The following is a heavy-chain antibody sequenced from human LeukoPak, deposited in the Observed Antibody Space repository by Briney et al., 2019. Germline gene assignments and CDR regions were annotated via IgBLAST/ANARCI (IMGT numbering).Heavy chain of an antibody. D-gene: IGHD3-22*01. V-gene: IGHV3-21*01. J-gene: IGHJ4*02. CDR3: ARDHYDSSGYFDY. Sequence: GGSLRLSCAASGFTFSSYSMNWVRQAPGKGLEWVSSIGSSSSYIYYADSVKGRFTISRDNAKNSLYLQMNSLRAEDTAVYYCARDHYDSSGYFDYWGQGTLVTVSS. CDR1: GFTFSSYS. CDR2: IGSSSSYI.